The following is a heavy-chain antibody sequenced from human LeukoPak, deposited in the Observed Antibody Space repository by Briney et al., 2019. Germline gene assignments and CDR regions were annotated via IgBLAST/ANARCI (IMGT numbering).Heavy chain of an antibody. J-gene: IGHJ4*02. CDR2: ISSSGSTI. CDR1: GFTFSDYY. CDR3: ARGVSKLRYFDWLLYFDY. D-gene: IGHD3-9*01. Sequence: GGSLRLSCAASGFTFSDYYMSWIRQAPGKGLEWVSYISSSGSTIYYADSVKGRFTISRDNAKNSLYLQMNSLRAEDTALYYCARGVSKLRYFDWLLYFDYWGQGTLVTVSS. V-gene: IGHV3-11*01.